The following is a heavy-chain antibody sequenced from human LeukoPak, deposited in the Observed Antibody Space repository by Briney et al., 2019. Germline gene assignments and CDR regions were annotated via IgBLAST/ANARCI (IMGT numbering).Heavy chain of an antibody. J-gene: IGHJ4*02. V-gene: IGHV4-39*07. CDR3: ARVVGGATWYSDY. CDR1: GGSISSSSYY. D-gene: IGHD1-26*01. CDR2: IFYSGST. Sequence: PSETLSLTCTVSGGSISSSSYYWGWIRQPPGKGLEWIGSIFYSGSTYYNPSLKSRVTMSVDTSKSQFSLKLTSVTAADAAVYYCARVVGGATWYSDYWGQGTLVTVSS.